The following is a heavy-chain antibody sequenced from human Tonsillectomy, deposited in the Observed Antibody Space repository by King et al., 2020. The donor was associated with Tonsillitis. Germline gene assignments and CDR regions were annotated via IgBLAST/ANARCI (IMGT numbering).Heavy chain of an antibody. CDR1: GFVFRAYS. J-gene: IGHJ6*02. D-gene: IGHD6-19*01. CDR2: ISFEGSTK. V-gene: IGHV3-30*01. CDR3: ARDLVPVPGHTSYSGFDV. Sequence: VQLVESGGGVVQPGRSLTLSCAASGFVFRAYSMHWVRQAPGKGLEWVALISFEGSTKFYADSVKGRFTISRANSANWQLLHLQMNSLSGEDTAVYYCARDLVPVPGHTSYSGFDVWGQGTTVTVSS.